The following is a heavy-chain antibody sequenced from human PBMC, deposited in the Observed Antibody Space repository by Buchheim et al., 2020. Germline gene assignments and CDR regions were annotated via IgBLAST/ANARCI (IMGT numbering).Heavy chain of an antibody. V-gene: IGHV4-59*01. J-gene: IGHJ6*02. CDR2: IYYSGST. CDR1: GGSISSYY. CDR3: AREGIAVAGTEGYYYYGMDV. D-gene: IGHD6-19*01. Sequence: QVQLQESGPGLVKPSETLSLTCTVSGGSISSYYWSWIRQPPGKGLEWIGYIYYSGSTNYNPSLKSRVTISVDTSKKQFSLKLSSVTAADTAVYYCAREGIAVAGTEGYYYYGMDVWGQGTT.